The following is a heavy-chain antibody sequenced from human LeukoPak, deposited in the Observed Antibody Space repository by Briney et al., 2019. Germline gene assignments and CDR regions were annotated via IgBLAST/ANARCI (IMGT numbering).Heavy chain of an antibody. Sequence: SETLSLTCAVYGGSFSGYYWSWIRQPPGKGLEWIGEINHSGSTSYNPSLKSRVTISVDTSKNQFSLKLSSVTAADTAVYYGARGRLEFRYWGQGTLVTVSS. V-gene: IGHV4-34*01. CDR2: INHSGST. D-gene: IGHD1-1*01. J-gene: IGHJ4*02. CDR3: ARGRLEFRY. CDR1: GGSFSGYY.